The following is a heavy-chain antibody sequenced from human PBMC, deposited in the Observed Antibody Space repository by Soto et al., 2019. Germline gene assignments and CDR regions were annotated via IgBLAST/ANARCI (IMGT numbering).Heavy chain of an antibody. Sequence: QVQLVQSGAEVKKPGASVKVSCKASGYTFTSYGISWVRQAPGQGLEWMGWISAYNGNTNYAQKLQGRVTMTTDTSTSTAYMELRSLRSDDTAVYYCARDPARITMVRGVTFFDYWGQGTPVTVSS. J-gene: IGHJ4*02. CDR3: ARDPARITMVRGVTFFDY. D-gene: IGHD3-10*01. CDR1: GYTFTSYG. V-gene: IGHV1-18*01. CDR2: ISAYNGNT.